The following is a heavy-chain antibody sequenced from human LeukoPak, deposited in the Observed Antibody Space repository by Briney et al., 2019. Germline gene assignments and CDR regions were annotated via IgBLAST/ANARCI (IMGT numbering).Heavy chain of an antibody. CDR2: INPNSGGT. Sequence: GASVKVSCKASGYTFIGHYMHWVRQAPGQGLEWMGWINPNSGGTKYAQKFQGRVTMTGDTSISTAYMGLSSLRSDDTAVYYCARSPYSSGCPDYWGQGTLVTVSS. D-gene: IGHD6-19*01. CDR1: GYTFIGHY. J-gene: IGHJ4*02. CDR3: ARSPYSSGCPDY. V-gene: IGHV1-2*02.